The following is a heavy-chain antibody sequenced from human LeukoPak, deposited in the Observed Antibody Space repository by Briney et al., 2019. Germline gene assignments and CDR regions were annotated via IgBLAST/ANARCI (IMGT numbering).Heavy chain of an antibody. CDR3: TTDRQPMPRGVD. D-gene: IGHD3-10*01. CDR1: GFTFSNAW. Sequence: PGGSLRLSCAASGFTFSNAWMSWVRQAPGKGLEWVGRIKSKTDGGTTDYAAPVKGRFTISRDDSKNTLYLQMNSLKTEDTAVYYCTTDRQPMPRGVDWGQGTLVTVSS. CDR2: IKSKTDGGTT. J-gene: IGHJ4*02. V-gene: IGHV3-15*01.